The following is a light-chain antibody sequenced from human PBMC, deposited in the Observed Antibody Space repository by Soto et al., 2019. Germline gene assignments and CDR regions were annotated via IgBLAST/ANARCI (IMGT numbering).Light chain of an antibody. CDR1: SSDIGRYDY. CDR2: DVS. Sequence: QSALTQPASVSGSPGQSITISCTGTSSDIGRYDYVSWYQHYPGKAPKLIIFDVSHRPSGISNRFSGSKSGNTASLTISALQAEDEGTYYCCSYTGSNTMLFSGGTKLTVL. J-gene: IGLJ2*01. CDR3: CSYTGSNTML. V-gene: IGLV2-14*03.